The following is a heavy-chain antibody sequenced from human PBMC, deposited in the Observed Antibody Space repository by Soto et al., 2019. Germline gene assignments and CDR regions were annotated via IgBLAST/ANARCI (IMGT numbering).Heavy chain of an antibody. D-gene: IGHD2-15*01. CDR1: GFTFSSYG. V-gene: IGHV3-33*01. J-gene: IGHJ4*02. CDR2: IWYDGSNK. Sequence: VQLVESGGGVVQPGRSLRLSCAASGFTFSSYGMHWVRQAPGKGLEWVAVIWYDGSNKYYADSVKGRFTISRDNSKNTLYLQMNSLRAEDTAVYYCARDYTIAMVAATPAYWGQGTLVTVSS. CDR3: ARDYTIAMVAATPAY.